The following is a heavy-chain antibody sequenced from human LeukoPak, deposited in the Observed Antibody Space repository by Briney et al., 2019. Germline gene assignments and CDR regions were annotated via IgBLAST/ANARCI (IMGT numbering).Heavy chain of an antibody. D-gene: IGHD3-10*01. CDR2: IWYEGSNK. J-gene: IGHJ3*02. V-gene: IGHV3-33*01. Sequence: GGSLRLSCAASGFTLSSYGMHWAPQAPGKGVEWVAVIWYEGSNKYYADSEKPRFTIYRENSKNTLYLQMNSLRAEDTAVYYCARDPADYYGSGSPDAFDIWGQGTMVTVSS. CDR3: ARDPADYYGSGSPDAFDI. CDR1: GFTLSSYG.